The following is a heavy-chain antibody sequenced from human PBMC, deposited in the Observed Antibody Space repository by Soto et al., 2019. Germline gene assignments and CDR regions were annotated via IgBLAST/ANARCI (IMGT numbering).Heavy chain of an antibody. J-gene: IGHJ2*01. Sequence: EVQLVQSGAEVKKPGESLQISCQGSGYRFSNHWIGWVRQMPGKGLEWMGVIYLGDSDTRYSPSFQGQVTISADKSINTAYLQWSSLKASDTAMYYCARHVIHIASPNWYFDVWGRGTLVTVSS. D-gene: IGHD2-21*01. CDR2: IYLGDSDT. V-gene: IGHV5-51*01. CDR3: ARHVIHIASPNWYFDV. CDR1: GYRFSNHW.